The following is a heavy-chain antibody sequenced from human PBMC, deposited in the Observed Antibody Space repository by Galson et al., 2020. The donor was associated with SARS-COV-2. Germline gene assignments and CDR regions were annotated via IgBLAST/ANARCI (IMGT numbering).Heavy chain of an antibody. Sequence: ETSETLSLTCTVSGASISSGAYDWGWIRQLPGKGLEWLGYISYSGSTYYNPSLKSRITISIDTSKNQFSLKLNSVTAADTAVYYCARDSRMQLLNYDCGMAVWGQGNTVPGPS. CDR3: ARDSRMQLLNYDCGMAV. J-gene: IGHJ6*02. D-gene: IGHD1-1*01. CDR1: GASISSGAYD. CDR2: ISYSGST. V-gene: IGHV4-31*03.